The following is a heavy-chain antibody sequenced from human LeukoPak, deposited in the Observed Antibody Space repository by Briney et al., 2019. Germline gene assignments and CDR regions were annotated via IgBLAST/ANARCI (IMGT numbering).Heavy chain of an antibody. V-gene: IGHV3-30-3*01. Sequence: GGSLRLSCAASGFTFSSYAMHWVRQAPGKGLEWVAVISYDGSNKYYADSVKGRFTISSDNSKNTLYLQMNSLRAEDTAVYYCARALGDTRFDYWGQGTLVTVSS. CDR3: ARALGDTRFDY. CDR2: ISYDGSNK. J-gene: IGHJ4*02. D-gene: IGHD3-16*01. CDR1: GFTFSSYA.